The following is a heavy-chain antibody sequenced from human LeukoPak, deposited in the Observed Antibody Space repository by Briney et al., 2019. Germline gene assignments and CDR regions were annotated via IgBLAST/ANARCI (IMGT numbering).Heavy chain of an antibody. CDR3: AREGYYYYMDV. Sequence: GGSLRLSCAASGFTFSSYSMNWVRQAPGKGLEWVSYISSSSSTIYYADSVKGRFTISRDNAKNSLYLQMNSLRAEDTAVYYCAREGYYYYMDVWGKGTTVTVSS. CDR1: GFTFSSYS. CDR2: ISSSSSTI. J-gene: IGHJ6*03. V-gene: IGHV3-48*01.